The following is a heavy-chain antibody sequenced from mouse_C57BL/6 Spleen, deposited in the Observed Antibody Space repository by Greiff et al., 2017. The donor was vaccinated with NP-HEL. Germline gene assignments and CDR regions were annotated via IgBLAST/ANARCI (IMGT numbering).Heavy chain of an antibody. V-gene: IGHV1-15*01. CDR3: TRGKEPFDY. J-gene: IGHJ2*01. CDR2: IDPETGGT. CDR1: GYTFTDYE. Sequence: QVQLKQSGAELVRPGASVTLSCKASGYTFTDYEMHWVKQTPVHGLEWIGAIDPETGGTAYNQKFKGKAILTADKSSSTAYMELRSLTSEDSAVYYCTRGKEPFDYWGQGTTLTVSS. D-gene: IGHD1-3*01.